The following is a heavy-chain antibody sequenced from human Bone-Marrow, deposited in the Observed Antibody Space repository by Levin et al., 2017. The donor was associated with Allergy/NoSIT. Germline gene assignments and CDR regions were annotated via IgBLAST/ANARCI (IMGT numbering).Heavy chain of an antibody. V-gene: IGHV3-23*01. CDR3: AKVRLVETYYFDY. J-gene: IGHJ4*02. Sequence: LSLTCAASGFRFASSAMGWVRPAPGRGLEWVSVISDSGATTYYADSVKGRFTISRDNSMTTLHLQMNNVGAEDTAMYYCAKVRLVETYYFDYWGQGTLVTVSS. CDR2: ISDSGATT. D-gene: IGHD5-24*01. CDR1: GFRFASSA.